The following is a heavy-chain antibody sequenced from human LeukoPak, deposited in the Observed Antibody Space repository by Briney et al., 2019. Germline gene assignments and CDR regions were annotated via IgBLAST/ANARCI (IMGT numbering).Heavy chain of an antibody. V-gene: IGHV1-8*01. CDR2: MNPNSGNT. J-gene: IGHJ6*03. D-gene: IGHD2-15*01. CDR3: ARGSKTPEYCSGGSCYYYYYYMDV. CDR1: GYTFTSYD. Sequence: ASAKVSCKASGYTFTSYDINWVRQATGQGLEWMGWMNPNSGNTGYAQKFQGRVTMTRNTSISTAYMELSSLRSEDTAVYYCARGSKTPEYCSGGSCYYYYYYMDVWGKGTTVTVSS.